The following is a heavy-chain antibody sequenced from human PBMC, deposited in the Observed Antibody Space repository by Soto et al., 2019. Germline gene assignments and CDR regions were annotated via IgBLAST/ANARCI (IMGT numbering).Heavy chain of an antibody. V-gene: IGHV3-48*01. J-gene: IGHJ4*02. Sequence: PGGSLRLCCAACGFTVCNYSMDWVRQTPGRGLEWVSYISSSSFTIHYADSVEGRFAISRDNAKNSLYLQMNSLRAEDTAVYYCARDYNDFGSGHFDYWGQGALFTVSS. D-gene: IGHD3-3*01. CDR1: GFTVCNYS. CDR3: ARDYNDFGSGHFDY. CDR2: ISSSSFTI.